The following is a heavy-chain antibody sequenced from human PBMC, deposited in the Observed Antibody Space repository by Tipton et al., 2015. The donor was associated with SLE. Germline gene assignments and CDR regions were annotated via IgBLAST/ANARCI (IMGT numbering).Heavy chain of an antibody. V-gene: IGHV3-11*04. D-gene: IGHD3-3*01. J-gene: IGHJ4*02. Sequence: SLRLSCAASGFTFSDYYMSWIRQAPGKGLEWVSYISSSGSTIYYADSVKGRFTISRDNAKNSLYLQMNSLRAEDTAVYYCARGRMRYDFWSGDLGYWGQGTLVTVSS. CDR1: GFTFSDYY. CDR3: ARGRMRYDFWSGDLGY. CDR2: ISSSGSTI.